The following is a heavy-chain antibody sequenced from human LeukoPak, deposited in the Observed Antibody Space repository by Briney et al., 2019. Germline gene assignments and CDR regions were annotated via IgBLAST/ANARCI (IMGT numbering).Heavy chain of an antibody. CDR1: GFTFSSYG. CDR2: ISYDGSNK. CDR3: AKDLTQGFDY. J-gene: IGHJ4*02. Sequence: PGRSPRLSCAASGFTFSSYGMHWVRQAPGKGLEWVAVISYDGSNKYYADSVKGRFTISRDNSKNTLYLQMNSLRAEDTAVYYCAKDLTQGFDYWGQGTLVTVSS. V-gene: IGHV3-30*18.